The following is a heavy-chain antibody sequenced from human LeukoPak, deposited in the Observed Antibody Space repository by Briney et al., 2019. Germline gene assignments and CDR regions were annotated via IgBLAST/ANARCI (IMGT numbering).Heavy chain of an antibody. CDR3: ARGGSRYSSGWYVY. D-gene: IGHD6-19*01. CDR2: IYYSGST. V-gene: IGHV4-59*01. J-gene: IGHJ4*02. CDR1: GGSISSYY. Sequence: SETLSLTCTVSGGSISSYYWSWLRQPPRKGLEWVGYIYYSGSTNYNPSLKSRVTISVDTSKNQFSLKLSSVTAADTAVYYCARGGSRYSSGWYVYWGQGTLVTVSS.